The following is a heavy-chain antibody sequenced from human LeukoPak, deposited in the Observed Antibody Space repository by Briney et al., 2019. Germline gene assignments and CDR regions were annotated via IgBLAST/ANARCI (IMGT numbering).Heavy chain of an antibody. CDR1: GGSISSYY. CDR3: ARETADLGRSLDY. V-gene: IGHV4-59*01. J-gene: IGHJ4*02. Sequence: PSETLSLTCTVSGGSISSYYWSWIRQPPGKGLEWIGYIYYSGSTNYNPSLKSRVTISVDTSKNQFSLKLSSVTAADTAVYYCARETADLGRSLDYWGQGTLVTVSS. CDR2: IYYSGST. D-gene: IGHD1-1*01.